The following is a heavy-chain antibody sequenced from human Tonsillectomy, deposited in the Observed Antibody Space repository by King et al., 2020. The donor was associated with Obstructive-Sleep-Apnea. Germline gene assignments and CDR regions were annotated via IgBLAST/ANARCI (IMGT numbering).Heavy chain of an antibody. Sequence: VQLVESGGGVVQPGRSLRLSCAASGFTFSLFPMHWVRQAPGKGLDWVTVISYDGNNKYYADSVKGRFTISRDNSKNTLYLQMNSLRAEDTAVYYCASEGFVATVVTPCYFDFWGQGTLVTVSS. V-gene: IGHV3-30*04. CDR3: ASEGFVATVVTPCYFDF. CDR2: ISYDGNNK. CDR1: GFTFSLFP. D-gene: IGHD4-23*01. J-gene: IGHJ4*02.